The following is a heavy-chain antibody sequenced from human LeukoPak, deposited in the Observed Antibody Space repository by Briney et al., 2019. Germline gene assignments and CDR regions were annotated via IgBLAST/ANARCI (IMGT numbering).Heavy chain of an antibody. CDR1: RFTVTTNY. CDR2: IYDGGST. Sequence: GGSLRLSCTASRFTVTTNYMSWVRQAPGKGLKWVSVIYDGGSTNYADSVKDRFTISRDNSKNTLYLQMNSLRAEDTAVYFCARASQWLAFDNWGQGTLVTVSS. J-gene: IGHJ4*02. CDR3: ARASQWLAFDN. V-gene: IGHV3-66*01. D-gene: IGHD6-19*01.